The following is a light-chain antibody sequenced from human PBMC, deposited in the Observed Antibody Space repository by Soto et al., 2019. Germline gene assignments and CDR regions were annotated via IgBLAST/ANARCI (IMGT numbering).Light chain of an antibody. J-gene: IGLJ3*02. CDR1: SGSVSTSYY. Sequence: QTVVTQEPSFSVSPGRTVTLTCGLSSGSVSTSYYPSWYQQTPGQAPRTLIYSTNIRSSGVPDRFSGSILGNKAALTITGAQADDESDYYCVLYMHSGIWVFGGGTKLTVL. CDR2: STN. CDR3: VLYMHSGIWV. V-gene: IGLV8-61*01.